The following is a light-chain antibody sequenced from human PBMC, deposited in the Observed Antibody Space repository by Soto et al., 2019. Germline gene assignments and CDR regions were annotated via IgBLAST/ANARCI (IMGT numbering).Light chain of an antibody. CDR1: QSISSN. CDR3: QQRSSWPPIT. J-gene: IGKJ5*01. V-gene: IGKV3-11*01. CDR2: DAS. Sequence: EIVMTQSPATLSVSPGERATLSCSPSQSISSNIAWYQQKPGQAPRLLIFDASNRAAGVPARFSGSGSGTDFTLTIRSLEPEDFAAYFCQQRSSWPPITFGQGTRLEIK.